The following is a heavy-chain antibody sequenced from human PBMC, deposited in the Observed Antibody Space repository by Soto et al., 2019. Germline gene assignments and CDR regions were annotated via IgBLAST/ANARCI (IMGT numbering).Heavy chain of an antibody. CDR3: AYLPCSGGSCYWFSYSGMDV. Sequence: QITLKESGPTLVKPTQTLTLTCTFSGFSLSTSGVGVAWIRQPPGKALEWLALIYWDDDKRYRPSLETRLTITKHTXXNQVVRTMTNMDSVDTATYYCAYLPCSGGSCYWFSYSGMDVWGQGTTVTVSS. CDR2: IYWDDDK. V-gene: IGHV2-5*02. CDR1: GFSLSTSGVG. J-gene: IGHJ6*02. D-gene: IGHD2-15*01.